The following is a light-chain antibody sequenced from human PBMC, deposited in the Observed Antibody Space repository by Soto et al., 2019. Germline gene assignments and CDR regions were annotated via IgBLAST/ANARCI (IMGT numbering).Light chain of an antibody. CDR3: AAWDDSLNGPL. CDR1: SSNIGSNT. J-gene: IGLJ3*02. CDR2: SNN. Sequence: QLVLTQPPSASGTSGQRVTISCSGSSSNIGSNTVNWYQQLPGTAPTLLIYSNNQRPSGVPDRFSGSKSGTSASLAVNGLQSEDEADYYCAAWDDSLNGPLFGGGTKVTVL. V-gene: IGLV1-44*01.